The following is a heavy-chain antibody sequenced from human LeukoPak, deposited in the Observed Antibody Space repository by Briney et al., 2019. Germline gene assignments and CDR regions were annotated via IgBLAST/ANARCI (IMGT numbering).Heavy chain of an antibody. V-gene: IGHV3-48*03. Sequence: GGSLRLSCAASGFTFSSYEMNWVRQAPGKGLEWVSYISSSSSYTNYADSVKGRFTISRDNAKNSLYLQMNSLRAEDTATYYCARGYGTDYWGQGTLVTVSS. CDR2: ISSSSSYT. J-gene: IGHJ4*02. D-gene: IGHD1-14*01. CDR3: ARGYGTDY. CDR1: GFTFSSYE.